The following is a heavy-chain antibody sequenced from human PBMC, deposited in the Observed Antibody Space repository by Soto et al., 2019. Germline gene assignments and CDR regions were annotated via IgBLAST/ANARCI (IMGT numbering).Heavy chain of an antibody. D-gene: IGHD2-21*02. CDR1: GGTFSSYA. Sequence: QVQLVQSGAEVKKPGSSVKVSCKASGGTFSSYAISWVRQAPGQGLEWMGGIIPIFGTANYAQKFQGRVTITADKSTSTAYMELSSLTSEDTAVYYCARGPPDTVVTPDYYYGMDVWGQGTTVTVSS. CDR2: IIPIFGTA. J-gene: IGHJ6*02. CDR3: ARGPPDTVVTPDYYYGMDV. V-gene: IGHV1-69*06.